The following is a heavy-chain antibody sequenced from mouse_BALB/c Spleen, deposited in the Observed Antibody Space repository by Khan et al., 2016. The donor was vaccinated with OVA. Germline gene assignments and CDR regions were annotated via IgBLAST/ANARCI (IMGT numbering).Heavy chain of an antibody. D-gene: IGHD1-1*01. J-gene: IGHJ2*01. CDR3: TRGPYCFGISYFDY. CDR1: GFTFSSYV. Sequence: EVELVESGGGLVKPGESLKLSCAAAGFTFSSYVMSWVRQTPEQRLEWVASISSGNNTYYADSLKGRFTISRDDDWYILYFQMSSLWSEDTAMYYWTRGPYCFGISYFDYWGQGTTLTVSS. V-gene: IGHV5-6-5*01. CDR2: ISSGNNT.